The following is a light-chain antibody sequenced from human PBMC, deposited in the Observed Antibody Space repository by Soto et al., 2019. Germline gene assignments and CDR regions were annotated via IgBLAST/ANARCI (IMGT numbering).Light chain of an antibody. CDR3: QHYNTHSLT. J-gene: IGKJ4*01. Sequence: DIQMTQSPSTLSASIGDRVTIICRASQSIRSRLAWYQQKPGKAPNLLIFDASYSERGVPSRFSGSGSGTEFTLTITSLQPDDFGTYYCQHYNTHSLTFGGGTKVE. V-gene: IGKV1-5*02. CDR2: DAS. CDR1: QSIRSR.